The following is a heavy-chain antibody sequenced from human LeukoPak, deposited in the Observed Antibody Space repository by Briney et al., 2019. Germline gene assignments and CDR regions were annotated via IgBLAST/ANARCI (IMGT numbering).Heavy chain of an antibody. J-gene: IGHJ6*03. CDR3: ASNTVSYYYYYMDV. D-gene: IGHD4-11*01. CDR2: IYTGGST. V-gene: IGHV4-4*07. CDR1: GGSISSYY. Sequence: SETLSLNXTVSGGSISSYYWSWLRQPAGKGLEWIGRIYTGGSTNYNPSLKSRVTTSVDTSKNQFSLKLSSVTAADTAVYYCASNTVSYYYYYMDVWGKGTTVTVSS.